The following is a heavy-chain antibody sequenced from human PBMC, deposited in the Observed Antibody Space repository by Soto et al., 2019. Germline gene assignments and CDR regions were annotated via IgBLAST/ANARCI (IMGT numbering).Heavy chain of an antibody. CDR1: GFTFSSYG. J-gene: IGHJ5*02. CDR3: AKDSSPYGDGNWFDP. Sequence: GGSLRLSCAASGFTFSSYGMHWVRQAPGKGLEWVAVISYDGSNKYYADSVKGRFTISRDNSKNTLYLQMNSLRAEDTAVYYCAKDSSPYGDGNWFDPWGQGTLVTVSS. D-gene: IGHD4-17*01. V-gene: IGHV3-30*18. CDR2: ISYDGSNK.